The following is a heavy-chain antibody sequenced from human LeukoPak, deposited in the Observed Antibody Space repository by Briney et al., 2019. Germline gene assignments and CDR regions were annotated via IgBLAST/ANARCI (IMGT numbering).Heavy chain of an antibody. V-gene: IGHV4-39*01. CDR1: GGSISSSSYY. CDR3: ARHGELRYFLGRDWFDP. Sequence: SETLSLTCTVSGGSISSSSYYWGWIRQPPGKGLEWIGSIYYSGSTYYNPSLKSRVTISVDTSKNQFSLKLSSVTAADTAVYYCARHGELRYFLGRDWFDPWGQGTLVTVSS. J-gene: IGHJ5*02. D-gene: IGHD3-9*01. CDR2: IYYSGST.